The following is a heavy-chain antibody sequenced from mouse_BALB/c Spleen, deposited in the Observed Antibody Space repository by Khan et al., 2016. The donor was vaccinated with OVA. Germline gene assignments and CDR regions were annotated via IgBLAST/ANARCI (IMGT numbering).Heavy chain of an antibody. V-gene: IGHV2-9*02. CDR2: IWAGGST. D-gene: IGHD2-3*01. Sequence: VQLQESGPGLVAPSQSLSITCTVSGFSLTSYGIHWVRQPPGKGLEWLGVIWAGGSTTYNSALMSRLSISKDNSKSQVFLKMNSLQTDDTAMYYCARGDGYYEDAMDYWGQGTSVTVSS. CDR1: GFSLTSYG. J-gene: IGHJ4*01. CDR3: ARGDGYYEDAMDY.